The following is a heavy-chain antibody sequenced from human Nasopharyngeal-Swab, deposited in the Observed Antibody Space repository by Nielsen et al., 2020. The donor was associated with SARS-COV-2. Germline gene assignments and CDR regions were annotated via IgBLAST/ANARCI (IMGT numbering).Heavy chain of an antibody. CDR2: ISSAGTTI. V-gene: IGHV3-11*01. CDR3: ARGLWYGPNWFDP. J-gene: IGHJ5*02. Sequence: RQAPGKGLEWVSHISSAGTTIYYADSVKGRFTISRDNAENSLYLQMSSLRADDTGIYYCARGLWYGPNWFDPWGRGTLVTVSS. D-gene: IGHD3-10*01.